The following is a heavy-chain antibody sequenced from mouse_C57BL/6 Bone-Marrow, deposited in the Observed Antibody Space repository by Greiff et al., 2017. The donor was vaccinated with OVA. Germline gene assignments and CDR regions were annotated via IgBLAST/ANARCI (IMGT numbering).Heavy chain of an antibody. CDR1: GFNIKDDY. CDR3: TTVVLLFAY. Sequence: EVQRVESGAELVRPGASVKLSCTASGFNIKDDYMHWVKQRPEQGLEWIGWIDPENGDTEYASKFQGKATITADTSSNTAYLQLSSLTSEDTAVYYCTTVVLLFAYWGQGTLVTVSA. V-gene: IGHV14-4*01. D-gene: IGHD1-1*02. J-gene: IGHJ3*01. CDR2: IDPENGDT.